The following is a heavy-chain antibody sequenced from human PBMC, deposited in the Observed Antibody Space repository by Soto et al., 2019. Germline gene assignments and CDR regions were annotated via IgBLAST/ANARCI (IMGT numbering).Heavy chain of an antibody. CDR1: GFTVSSNY. CDR2: IYSGGST. V-gene: IGHV3-53*01. J-gene: IGHJ5*02. CDR3: ARVRPLMGGFDP. Sequence: EVQLVESGGGLIQPGGSLRLSCAASGFTVSSNYMSWVRQAPGKGLEWVSVIYSGGSTYYADSVKGRFTISRDNSKNTLYVQRNSLRAEDTAVYYCARVRPLMGGFDPWGQGTLVTVSS. D-gene: IGHD3-16*01.